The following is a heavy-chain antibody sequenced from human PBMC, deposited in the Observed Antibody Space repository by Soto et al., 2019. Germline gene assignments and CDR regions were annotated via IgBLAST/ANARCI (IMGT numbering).Heavy chain of an antibody. CDR2: IIPIFGTA. Sequence: SVKVSCKASGGTFSSYAISWVRQAPGQGLEWMGGIIPIFGTANYAQKFQGRVTITADESTSTAYMELSSLRSEDTAVYYCGRKPCGGDCYSLGGMDVWGQGTTVTVSS. V-gene: IGHV1-69*13. J-gene: IGHJ6*02. CDR1: GGTFSSYA. D-gene: IGHD2-21*02. CDR3: GRKPCGGDCYSLGGMDV.